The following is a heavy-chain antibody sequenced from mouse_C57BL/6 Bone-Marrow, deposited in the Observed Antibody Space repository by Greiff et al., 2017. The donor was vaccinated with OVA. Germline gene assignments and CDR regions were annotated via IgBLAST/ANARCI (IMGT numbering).Heavy chain of an antibody. V-gene: IGHV5-12*01. J-gene: IGHJ4*01. CDR1: GFTFSDYY. CDR3: ARVSPPYDGYYEYYAMDY. Sequence: EVKVVESGGGLVQPGGSLKLSCAASGFTFSDYYMYWVRQTPEKRLEWVAYISNGGGSTYYPDTVKGRFTISRDNAKNTLYLQMSRLKSEDTAMYYCARVSPPYDGYYEYYAMDYWGQGTSVTVSS. CDR2: ISNGGGST. D-gene: IGHD2-3*01.